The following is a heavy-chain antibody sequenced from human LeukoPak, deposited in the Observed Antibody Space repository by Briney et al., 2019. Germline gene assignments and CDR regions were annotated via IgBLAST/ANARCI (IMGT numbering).Heavy chain of an antibody. V-gene: IGHV3-30*04. CDR1: GFTFSSYA. J-gene: IGHJ6*02. CDR3: AREDRDMVSGDYYYGMDV. Sequence: TGGSLRLTCAASGFTFSSYAMHWVRQAPGKGLEWVAVISYDGSNKYYADSVKGRFTISRDNSKNTLYLQMNSLRAEDMAVYYCAREDRDMVSGDYYYGMDVWGQGTTVTVSS. D-gene: IGHD5-18*01. CDR2: ISYDGSNK.